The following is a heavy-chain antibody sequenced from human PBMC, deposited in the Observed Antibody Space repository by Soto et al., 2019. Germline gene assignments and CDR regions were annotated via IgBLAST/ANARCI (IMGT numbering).Heavy chain of an antibody. V-gene: IGHV3-23*01. CDR3: AKDDEKLGIEDY. CDR2: ISGSGGST. J-gene: IGHJ4*02. CDR1: GFTFVGYA. Sequence: PGGSLRLSCAASGFTFVGYAMSWVRQAPGKGLEWVSAISGSGGSTYYADSVKGRFTISRDNSKNTLYLQMNSLRAEDTAVYYCAKDDEKLGIEDYWGQGTLVTVSS. D-gene: IGHD7-27*01.